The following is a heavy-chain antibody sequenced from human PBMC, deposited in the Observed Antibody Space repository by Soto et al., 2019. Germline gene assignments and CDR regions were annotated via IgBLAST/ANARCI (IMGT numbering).Heavy chain of an antibody. CDR2: IKQDGSEK. Sequence: GSLRLSCAASGFTFSSYWMSWVRQAPGKGLEWVANIKQDGSEKYYVDSVKGRFTISRDNAKNSLYLQMNSLRAEDTAVYYCARGKYSSSWSPIDYWGQGTLVTVSS. CDR3: ARGKYSSSWSPIDY. D-gene: IGHD6-13*01. J-gene: IGHJ4*02. V-gene: IGHV3-7*03. CDR1: GFTFSSYW.